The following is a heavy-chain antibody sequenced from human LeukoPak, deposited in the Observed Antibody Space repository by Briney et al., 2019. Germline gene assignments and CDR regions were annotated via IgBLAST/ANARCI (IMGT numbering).Heavy chain of an antibody. J-gene: IGHJ4*02. Sequence: GGSLRLSCAVSGFAFSGYAMTWVRRAPGKGLEWVSAISGSGGSPYYADSVKGRFTISRDNSKNTLYLQMNSLRAEDTAVYYCAKGLGDLSFIVDYWGQGTLVTVSS. V-gene: IGHV3-23*01. CDR3: AKGLGDLSFIVDY. CDR1: GFAFSGYA. CDR2: ISGSGGSP. D-gene: IGHD3-16*02.